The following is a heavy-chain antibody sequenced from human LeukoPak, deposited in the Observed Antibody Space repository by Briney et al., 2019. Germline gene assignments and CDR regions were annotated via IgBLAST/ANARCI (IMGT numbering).Heavy chain of an antibody. Sequence: ASVKVSCKASGGTFSSYAISWVRQAPGQGLEWMGWISAYNGNTNYAQKLQGRVTMTTDTSTSTAYMELRSLRSDDTAVYYCARDVTVAGTFVYWGQGTLVTVSS. V-gene: IGHV1-18*01. CDR2: ISAYNGNT. J-gene: IGHJ4*02. CDR3: ARDVTVAGTFVY. D-gene: IGHD6-19*01. CDR1: GGTFSSYA.